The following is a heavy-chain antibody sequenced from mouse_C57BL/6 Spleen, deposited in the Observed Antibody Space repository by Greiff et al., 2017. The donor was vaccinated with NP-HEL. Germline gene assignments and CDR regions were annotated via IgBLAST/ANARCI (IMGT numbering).Heavy chain of an antibody. J-gene: IGHJ1*03. V-gene: IGHV8-8*01. D-gene: IGHD1-1*01. Sequence: QVTLKVCGPGILQPSQTLSLTCSFSGFSLSTFGMGVGWIRQPSGNGLEWLAHIWWDDDKYYNPALKSRLTISKDTSKNQVFLKIANVDTADTATYYCARIVDYYGSSYLYFDVWGTGTTVTVSS. CDR3: ARIVDYYGSSYLYFDV. CDR1: GFSLSTFGMG. CDR2: IWWDDDK.